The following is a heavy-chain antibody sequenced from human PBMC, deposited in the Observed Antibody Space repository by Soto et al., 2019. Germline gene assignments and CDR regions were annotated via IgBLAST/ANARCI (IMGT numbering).Heavy chain of an antibody. CDR1: GYTFTSHG. CDR3: ARDRKGSWFDAFDI. D-gene: IGHD6-13*01. Sequence: GASVKVSCKASGYTFTSHGISWVRQAPGQGLEWMGWISGSNGNTNYAQKLQGRVTLATDTSTSTAYMGLTSLRSDDTAIYYCARDRKGSWFDAFDIWGQGTMVTVSS. CDR2: ISGSNGNT. V-gene: IGHV1-18*04. J-gene: IGHJ3*02.